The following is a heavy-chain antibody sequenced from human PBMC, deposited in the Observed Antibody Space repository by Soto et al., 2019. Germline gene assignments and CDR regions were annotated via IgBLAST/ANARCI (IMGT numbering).Heavy chain of an antibody. D-gene: IGHD6-13*01. Sequence: SGPTLVNPTQTLTLTCTFSGFSLSTSGMRVSWIRQPPGKALEWLARIDWDDDKFYSTSLKTRLTISKDTSKNQVVLTMTNMDPGDTATYYCARDLIAAAGTTPYYYYGMDVWGQGTTVTVS. CDR1: GFSLSTSGMR. V-gene: IGHV2-70*04. CDR3: ARDLIAAAGTTPYYYYGMDV. CDR2: IDWDDDK. J-gene: IGHJ6*02.